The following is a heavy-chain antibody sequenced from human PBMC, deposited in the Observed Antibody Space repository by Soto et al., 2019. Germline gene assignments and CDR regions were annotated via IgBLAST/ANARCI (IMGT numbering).Heavy chain of an antibody. V-gene: IGHV4-39*01. D-gene: IGHD5-18*01. J-gene: IGHJ4*02. Sequence: SETLSLTCTVSGGSISSSSYYWGWIRQPPGKGLEWIGSIYYSGTTYYNPSLKSRVTISVDTSKNQFSLKLYSVTAADTAVYYCARSRGYTYGSFDYWGQGTLVTVSS. CDR2: IYYSGTT. CDR3: ARSRGYTYGSFDY. CDR1: GGSISSSSYY.